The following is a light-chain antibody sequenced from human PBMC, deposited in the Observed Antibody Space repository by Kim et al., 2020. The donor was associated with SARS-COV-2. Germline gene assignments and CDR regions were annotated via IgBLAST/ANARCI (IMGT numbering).Light chain of an antibody. CDR3: RQYDNLTRLT. V-gene: IGKV1-33*01. CDR1: QDISNY. J-gene: IGKJ4*01. Sequence: DIQMTQSPSSLSVSVGDRVTITCQASQDISNYLNWYQQKPGKAPKLLIYDASNLETGVPSRFSGSGSGTDFTFTISSLQPEDIAKYYCRQYDNLTRLTFGGGTKLHIK. CDR2: DAS.